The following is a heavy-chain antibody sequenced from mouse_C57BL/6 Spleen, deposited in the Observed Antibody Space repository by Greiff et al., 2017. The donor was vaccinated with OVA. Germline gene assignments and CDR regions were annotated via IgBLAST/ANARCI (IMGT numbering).Heavy chain of an antibody. D-gene: IGHD1-1*01. CDR1: GYTFTSYW. V-gene: IGHV1-72*01. Sequence: QVQLQQPGAELVKPGASVKLSCKASGYTFTSYWMHWVKQRPGRGLEWNGRIDPNRGGSKYTEKVKSKSTLTVDKPASTAYMQLSSLTSEDSAVYDCAREGTVRSGFAYWGQGTLVTVSA. J-gene: IGHJ3*01. CDR3: AREGTVRSGFAY. CDR2: IDPNRGGS.